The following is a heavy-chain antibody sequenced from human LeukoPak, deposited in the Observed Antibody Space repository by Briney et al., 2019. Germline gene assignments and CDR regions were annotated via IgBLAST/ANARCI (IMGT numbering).Heavy chain of an antibody. J-gene: IGHJ4*02. Sequence: SETLSLTCAVYGGSLSGYYWSWIRQPPGKGLEWIGEINHSGSTNYNPSLKSRVTISVDTSKNQFSLKLSSVTAADTAVYYCARAQSFMVRGVITRWGQGTLVTVSS. D-gene: IGHD3-10*01. CDR3: ARAQSFMVRGVITR. CDR1: GGSLSGYY. CDR2: INHSGST. V-gene: IGHV4-34*01.